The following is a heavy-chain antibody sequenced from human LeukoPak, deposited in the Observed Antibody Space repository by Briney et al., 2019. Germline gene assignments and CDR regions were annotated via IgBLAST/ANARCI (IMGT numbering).Heavy chain of an antibody. CDR2: ISSSSSYI. D-gene: IGHD5-12*01. Sequence: GGSLRLSCAASGFTFSSYSMNWVRQAPGKGLEWGSSISSSSSYIYYADSVRGRFTISRDNAKNTLYLQMNSLRAEDTAVYYCARGPGSGSGSHYWGQGTLVTVSS. V-gene: IGHV3-21*01. CDR3: ARGPGSGSGSHY. J-gene: IGHJ4*02. CDR1: GFTFSSYS.